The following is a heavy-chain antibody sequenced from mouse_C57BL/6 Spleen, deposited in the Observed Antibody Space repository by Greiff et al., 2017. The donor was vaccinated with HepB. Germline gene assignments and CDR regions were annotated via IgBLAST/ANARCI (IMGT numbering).Heavy chain of an antibody. D-gene: IGHD1-1*01. CDR2: ILPGSGST. CDR1: GYTFTGYW. Sequence: QVQLQQSGAELMKPGASVKLSCKATGYTFTGYWIEWVKQRPGHGLEWIGEILPGSGSTNYNEKFKGKATFTADTSSNTAYMQLSSLTTEDSAIYYCARVDHYYGSSYNYFDYWGQGTTLTVSS. CDR3: ARVDHYYGSSYNYFDY. V-gene: IGHV1-9*01. J-gene: IGHJ2*01.